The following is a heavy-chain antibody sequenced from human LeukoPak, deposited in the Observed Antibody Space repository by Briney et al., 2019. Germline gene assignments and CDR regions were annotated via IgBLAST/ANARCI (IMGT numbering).Heavy chain of an antibody. D-gene: IGHD1-26*01. Sequence: GGSLRLSCAASGFTFSRYGMSWVRQAPGKGLEWVSAISGSGGSTNYADSVNGLFTISRHNSNNTLYLQMNSLRAEDTALYFCAQWSRYFYYWGQGTLVTVSS. CDR2: ISGSGGST. V-gene: IGHV3-23*01. J-gene: IGHJ4*02. CDR3: AQWSRYFYY. CDR1: GFTFSRYG.